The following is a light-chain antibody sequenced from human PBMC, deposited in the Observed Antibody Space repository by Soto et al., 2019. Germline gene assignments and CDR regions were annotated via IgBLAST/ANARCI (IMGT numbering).Light chain of an antibody. CDR2: KAS. V-gene: IGKV1-5*03. Sequence: DIQMTQSPSTLSASVGDKVTITCRASQSISSWLAWYQQKPGKAPKLLIYKASTLESGVPSNFSGSGSGTEFTLSISSLQPEDFATYYCQQYNSYPWTFGQGTRLEI. CDR3: QQYNSYPWT. CDR1: QSISSW. J-gene: IGKJ5*01.